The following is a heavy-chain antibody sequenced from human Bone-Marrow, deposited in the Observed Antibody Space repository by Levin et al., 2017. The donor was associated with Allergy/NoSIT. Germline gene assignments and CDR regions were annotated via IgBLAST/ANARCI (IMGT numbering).Heavy chain of an antibody. CDR2: ISRNIGKI. V-gene: IGHV3-9*01. D-gene: IGHD6-19*01. CDR1: GFIFDDYA. Sequence: LSLTCAASGFIFDDYAMHWVRQVPGKGLEWVSGISRNIGKIGYADSVKGRFTISRDNARNSIYLEMNSLRAEDTAFYFCAKDAGRTVGGNFYFDYWGQGALVTVSS. CDR3: AKDAGRTVGGNFYFDY. J-gene: IGHJ4*02.